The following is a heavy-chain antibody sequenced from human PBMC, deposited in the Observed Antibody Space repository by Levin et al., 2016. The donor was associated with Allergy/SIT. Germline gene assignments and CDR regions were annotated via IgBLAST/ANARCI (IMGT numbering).Heavy chain of an antibody. D-gene: IGHD1-26*01. CDR2: IWYDGGNK. J-gene: IGHJ4*02. CDR1: GFTFSNYG. V-gene: IGHV3-33*01. Sequence: LSLTCAASGFTFSNYGMHWVRQAPGKGLEWVTAIWYDGGNKYYADSVKGRFTISRDNAKNSLYLQMNSLRTEDTALYYCARDPAGARGNLDCWGQGTLVTVSS. CDR3: ARDPAGARGNLDC.